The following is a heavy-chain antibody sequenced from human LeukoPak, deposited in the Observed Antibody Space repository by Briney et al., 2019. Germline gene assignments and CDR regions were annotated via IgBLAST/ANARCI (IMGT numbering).Heavy chain of an antibody. D-gene: IGHD2-15*01. J-gene: IGHJ6*03. CDR1: GGSISSSCYY. CDR3: ARGYCSGGSCYSYYYYNYMDV. Sequence: PSETLSLTCTVSGGSISSSCYYWGWIRQPPGKGLEWIGSIHYSGSTNYNPSLKSRVTISVDTSKNQFSLKLSSVTAADTAVYYCARGYCSGGSCYSYYYYNYMDVWGKGTTVTVSS. V-gene: IGHV4-39*07. CDR2: IHYSGST.